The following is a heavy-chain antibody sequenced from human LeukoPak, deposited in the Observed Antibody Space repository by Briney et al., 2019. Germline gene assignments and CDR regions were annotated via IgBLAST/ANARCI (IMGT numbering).Heavy chain of an antibody. J-gene: IGHJ3*02. D-gene: IGHD3-10*01. Sequence: SETLSLTCTVSGYSISSGYYWGWIRQPPGKGLEWIGSIYHSGSTYYNPSLKSRVTISVDTSKNQFSLKLGSVTAADTAVYYCARVSGATGAFDIWGQGTMVTVSS. CDR2: IYHSGST. CDR1: GYSISSGYY. V-gene: IGHV4-38-2*02. CDR3: ARVSGATGAFDI.